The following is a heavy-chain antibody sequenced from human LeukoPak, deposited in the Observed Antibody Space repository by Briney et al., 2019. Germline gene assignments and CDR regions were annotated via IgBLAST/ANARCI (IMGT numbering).Heavy chain of an antibody. CDR2: ISRNGGST. Sequence: PGGSLRLSCLASGFIFSNYAMNWVRQAPGKGLEYVSAISRNGGSTYYADSVKGRFTISRDNSKNTLYLQMSSLRADDTAVYYCVKGKGIAVTSLDYWGQGTLVTVSS. V-gene: IGHV3-64D*06. D-gene: IGHD6-19*01. J-gene: IGHJ4*02. CDR1: GFIFSNYA. CDR3: VKGKGIAVTSLDY.